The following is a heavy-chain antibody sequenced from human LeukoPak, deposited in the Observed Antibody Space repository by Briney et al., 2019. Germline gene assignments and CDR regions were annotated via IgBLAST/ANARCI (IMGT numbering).Heavy chain of an antibody. D-gene: IGHD4-23*01. CDR3: AAWGVDYGGNFDYSDY. CDR2: IYHTGTT. J-gene: IGHJ4*02. CDR1: RGSIMTTHW. Sequence: SETLSLTCTLSRGSIMTTHWWSWVSQPPGKGLEWIGEIYHTGTTNYSPSLKSRLTISVDQSSNQFSLRLSSVTAADTATYYCAAWGVDYGGNFDYSDYWGQGTLVTVSS. V-gene: IGHV4-4*02.